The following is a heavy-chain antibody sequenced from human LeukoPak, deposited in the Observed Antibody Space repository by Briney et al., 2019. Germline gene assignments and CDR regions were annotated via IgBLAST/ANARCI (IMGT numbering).Heavy chain of an antibody. CDR3: ASTGTMGCSSTSCMLDY. CDR2: FYYSGST. D-gene: IGHD2-2*01. CDR1: GGSISSSSYY. J-gene: IGHJ4*02. V-gene: IGHV4-39*01. Sequence: SETLSLTCTVSGGSISSSSYYWGWIRQPPGKGLEWIGSFYYSGSTYYNPSLKSRVTISVDTSKNQFSLKLSSVTAADTAVYYCASTGTMGCSSTSCMLDYWGQGTLVTVSS.